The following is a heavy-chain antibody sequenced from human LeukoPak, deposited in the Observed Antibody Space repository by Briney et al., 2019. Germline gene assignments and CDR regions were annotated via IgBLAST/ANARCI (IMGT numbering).Heavy chain of an antibody. D-gene: IGHD3-16*02. Sequence: PSETLSLTCTVSGGSISSSSYYWGWIRQPPGKGLEWIGSIYYSGSTYYNPSLKSRVTISVDTSKNQFSLKLSSVTAADTSVYYCARAYAYYVWGSYRYDAFDIWGQGTMVTVSS. CDR1: GGSISSSSYY. CDR3: ARAYAYYVWGSYRYDAFDI. CDR2: IYYSGST. J-gene: IGHJ3*02. V-gene: IGHV4-39*07.